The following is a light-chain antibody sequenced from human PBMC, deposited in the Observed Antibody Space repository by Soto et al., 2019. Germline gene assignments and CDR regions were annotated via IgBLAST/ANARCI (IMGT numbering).Light chain of an antibody. Sequence: DIPMTQSPSTLSASIGDSVTLTCRASQSLTGRLAWYQQKPGRPPKLLIYDVSILESGVPSRFSGSESGTDFTLTISSLRLDDFAPFYCQQYKVYPYTFGQGTRLDI. CDR1: QSLTGR. CDR3: QQYKVYPYT. CDR2: DVS. V-gene: IGKV1-5*01. J-gene: IGKJ2*01.